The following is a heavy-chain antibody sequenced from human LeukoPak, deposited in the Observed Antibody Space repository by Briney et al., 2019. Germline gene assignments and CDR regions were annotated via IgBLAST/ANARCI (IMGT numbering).Heavy chain of an antibody. D-gene: IGHD2-2*03. CDR3: ASHWIFDY. CDR2: IKQDGSEK. V-gene: IGHV3-7*01. Sequence: SSGSYYWSWVRQAPGKGLEWVANIKQDGSEKYYVDSVKGRFTISRDNAKNSLYLQMNSLRAEDTAVYYCASHWIFDYWGQGTLVTVSS. J-gene: IGHJ4*02. CDR1: SSGSYY.